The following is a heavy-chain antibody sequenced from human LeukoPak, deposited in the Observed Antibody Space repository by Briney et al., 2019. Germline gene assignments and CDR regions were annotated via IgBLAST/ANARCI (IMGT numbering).Heavy chain of an antibody. Sequence: GGSLRLSCAASGFTFSSYGMHWVHQTPGKGLEWVAVIWYDGSKKYYADSVKGRFTISRDNSKNTLYLQMNSLRAEDTAVYYCAKPHYYDSGGSYIAGAFDIWGQGTMVTVSS. V-gene: IGHV3-33*06. D-gene: IGHD3-22*01. CDR1: GFTFSSYG. CDR3: AKPHYYDSGGSYIAGAFDI. J-gene: IGHJ3*02. CDR2: IWYDGSKK.